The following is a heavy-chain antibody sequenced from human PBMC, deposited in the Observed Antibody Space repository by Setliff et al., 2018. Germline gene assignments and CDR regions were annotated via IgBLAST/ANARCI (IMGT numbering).Heavy chain of an antibody. Sequence: PGGSLRLSCAASGFTFSNAWMSWVRQAPGKGLEWVGRIKSKTDGGTTDYAAPVKGRFTISRDDSQSKLYLQMNCLKVEDSAVYYCTTGELNGLWNCWGQGTLVTVSS. CDR2: IKSKTDGGTT. CDR1: GFTFSNAW. V-gene: IGHV3-15*01. J-gene: IGHJ4*02. CDR3: TTGELNGLWNC. D-gene: IGHD2-8*01.